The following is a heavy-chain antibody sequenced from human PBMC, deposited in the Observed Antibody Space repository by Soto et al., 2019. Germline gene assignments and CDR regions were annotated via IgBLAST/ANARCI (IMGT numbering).Heavy chain of an antibody. V-gene: IGHV4-31*03. D-gene: IGHD3-22*01. CDR1: GGSISSGGYY. CDR2: IYYSGST. Sequence: PSQTLSLTSTVSGGSISSGGYYWSWIRQHPGKGLEWIGCIYYSGSTYYTPSIKSRVTISVDTSKNQFSLKLSSVNAADTAVYYCARDSGGYYLNYYYYGMDVCGQGNTVT. CDR3: ARDSGGYYLNYYYYGMDV. J-gene: IGHJ6*02.